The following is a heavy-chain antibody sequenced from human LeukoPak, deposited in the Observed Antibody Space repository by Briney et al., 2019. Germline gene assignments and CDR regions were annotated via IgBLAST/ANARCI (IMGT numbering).Heavy chain of an antibody. CDR1: GYTFTGYF. J-gene: IGHJ4*02. Sequence: ASVKVSCKASGYTFTGYFMHCVRQAPGQGLEWMGWINPNSGGTNYAQKFQGRVTMTRDTSISTAYMELSRLRSDDAAVYYCARAARITIFGVVIITLDYWGQGTLVTVSS. CDR3: ARAARITIFGVVIITLDY. V-gene: IGHV1-2*02. D-gene: IGHD3-3*01. CDR2: INPNSGGT.